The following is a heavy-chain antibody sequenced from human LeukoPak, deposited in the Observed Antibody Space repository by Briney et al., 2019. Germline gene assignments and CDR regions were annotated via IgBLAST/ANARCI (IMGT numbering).Heavy chain of an antibody. V-gene: IGHV4-38-2*02. Sequence: SETLSLTCTVSGDSVTNDFFWGWVRQPPGKELEWIGSFCLGRDTYYRPSLKSRVTISVDTSKNQFSLNLNSVTAAGTAVYYCARWASISREPGGFFDHWGQGTLVTVSS. CDR2: FCLGRDT. D-gene: IGHD1-14*01. J-gene: IGHJ4*02. CDR3: ARWASISREPGGFFDH. CDR1: GDSVTNDFF.